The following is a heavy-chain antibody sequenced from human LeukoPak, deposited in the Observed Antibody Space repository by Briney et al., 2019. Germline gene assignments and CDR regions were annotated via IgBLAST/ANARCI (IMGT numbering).Heavy chain of an antibody. CDR2: IYYSGST. D-gene: IGHD3-22*01. J-gene: IGHJ4*02. Sequence: SETLSLTCTVSGGSISSGDYYWSWIRQPPGKGLEWIGYIYYSGSTYYNPSLKSRVTISVDTSTNQFSLKLSSVTAADTAVYYCARGKDYDSSGSVGDYWGQGTLVTVSS. CDR3: ARGKDYDSSGSVGDY. CDR1: GGSISSGDYY. V-gene: IGHV4-30-4*08.